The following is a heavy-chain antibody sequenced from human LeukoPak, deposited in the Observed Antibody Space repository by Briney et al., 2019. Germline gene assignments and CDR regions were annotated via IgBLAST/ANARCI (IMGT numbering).Heavy chain of an antibody. J-gene: IGHJ5*02. CDR3: SSKAAAGNNWFDP. D-gene: IGHD6-13*01. Sequence: PGGSLRLSCTASGFTFGDYAMSCFRQAPGKGREWVCFIRSKAYGGTTEYAASVKGRFTISRDDSKSIAHLQMNSLKTDDTAVYYCSSKAAAGNNWFDPWGQGPLVTVSS. CDR2: IRSKAYGGTT. CDR1: GFTFGDYA. V-gene: IGHV3-49*03.